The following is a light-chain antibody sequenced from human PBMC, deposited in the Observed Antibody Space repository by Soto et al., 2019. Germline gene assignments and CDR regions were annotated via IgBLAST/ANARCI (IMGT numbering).Light chain of an antibody. CDR2: EVS. CDR3: SSSAASNDLGV. V-gene: IGLV2-8*01. CDR1: SSDIGGYNY. J-gene: IGLJ1*01. Sequence: QSALTQPPSASGSPGQSVTISCTGTSSDIGGYNYVSWYQQHPGKAPKLMIYEVSKRPSGVPARFSASKSGNTASLTVSGLQPEDEADYYCSSSAASNDLGVFGTGTKVTVL.